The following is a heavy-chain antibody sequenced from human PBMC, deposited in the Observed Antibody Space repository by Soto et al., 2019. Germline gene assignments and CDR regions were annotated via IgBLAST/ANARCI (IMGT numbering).Heavy chain of an antibody. Sequence: ASVKVSCKASGYTFTGYAMHWVRQAPGQRLEWMGWINAGNGNTKYSQKFQGRVTITRDTSASTAYMELSSLRSEDTAVYYCASFGYNGNDGLYYYGMDVWGQGTTVTVSS. CDR3: ASFGYNGNDGLYYYGMDV. CDR2: INAGNGNT. CDR1: GYTFTGYA. V-gene: IGHV1-3*01. D-gene: IGHD1-1*01. J-gene: IGHJ6*02.